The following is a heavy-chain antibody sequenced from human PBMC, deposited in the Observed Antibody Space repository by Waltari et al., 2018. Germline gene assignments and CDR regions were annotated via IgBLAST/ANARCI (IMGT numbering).Heavy chain of an antibody. CDR1: GGSISSISYY. CDR2: SYYSGST. CDR3: ALEVYGDYVCDY. Sequence: QLQLQESGPGLVKPSETLSLTCTVSGGSISSISYYWGWIRPPPGKGLEWIGSSYYSGSTYYNPSRKSRVTISVDTSKNQFSLKLSAVTAADTAVYYCALEVYGDYVCDYWGQGTLVTVSS. D-gene: IGHD4-17*01. V-gene: IGHV4-39*01. J-gene: IGHJ4*02.